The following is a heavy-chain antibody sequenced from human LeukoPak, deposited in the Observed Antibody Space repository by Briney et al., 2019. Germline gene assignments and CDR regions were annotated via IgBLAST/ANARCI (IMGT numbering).Heavy chain of an antibody. Sequence: GGSLRLSCAASGFTFDDYAMIWVRQRPGRGLEWVSSINWSGTSADYADSVKARFTLSRDNAKNSLYLQMNSLRAEDTAVYYCASTGRYCTSTSCSNYFHYWGQGTLVTVSS. J-gene: IGHJ4*02. CDR1: GFTFDDYA. CDR3: ASTGRYCTSTSCSNYFHY. CDR2: INWSGTSA. V-gene: IGHV3-20*04. D-gene: IGHD2-2*01.